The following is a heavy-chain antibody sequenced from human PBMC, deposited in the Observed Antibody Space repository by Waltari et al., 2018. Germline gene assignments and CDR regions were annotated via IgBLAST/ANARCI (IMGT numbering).Heavy chain of an antibody. J-gene: IGHJ3*02. Sequence: VQLLESGGGLVQPGGSLRLSCAASGFTFSSYAMSWVRQAPGKGLEWIGEIYHSGSTNYNPSLKSRVTISVDKSKNQFSLKLSSVTAADTAVYYCARDREGGYGDYDGAFDIWGQGTMVTVSS. D-gene: IGHD4-17*01. CDR1: GFTFSSYAM. CDR2: IYHSGST. V-gene: IGHV4-4*02. CDR3: ARDREGGYGDYDGAFDI.